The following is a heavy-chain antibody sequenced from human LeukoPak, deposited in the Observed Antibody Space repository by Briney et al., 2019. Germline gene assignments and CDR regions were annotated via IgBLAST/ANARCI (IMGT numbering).Heavy chain of an antibody. J-gene: IGHJ4*02. CDR3: ARDYSGNYYKGFDY. Sequence: GGSLRLSCAASGFTFSSYSMNWVRQAPGKGLEWVSYISSSSSTIYYADSVKGRFTISRDNAKNSLYLQMNSLRAEDTAVYYCARDYSGNYYKGFDYWGQGTLVTVSS. D-gene: IGHD1-26*01. CDR1: GFTFSSYS. V-gene: IGHV3-48*01. CDR2: ISSSSSTI.